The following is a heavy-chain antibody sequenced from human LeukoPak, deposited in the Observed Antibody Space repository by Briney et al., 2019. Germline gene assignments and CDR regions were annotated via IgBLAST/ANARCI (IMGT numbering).Heavy chain of an antibody. Sequence: SVKLSCKASGGTFSSYAISWVRQAPGQGLEWMGGITPIFGSANYAQKFQGRVTITADESTSTAYMELSSLRSEDTAVYYCARGGYSYGYGNAFDIWGQGTMVTVSS. V-gene: IGHV1-69*13. CDR2: ITPIFGSA. J-gene: IGHJ3*02. D-gene: IGHD5-18*01. CDR1: GGTFSSYA. CDR3: ARGGYSYGYGNAFDI.